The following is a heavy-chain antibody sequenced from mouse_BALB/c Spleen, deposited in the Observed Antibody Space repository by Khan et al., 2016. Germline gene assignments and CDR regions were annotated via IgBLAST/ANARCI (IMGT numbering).Heavy chain of an antibody. CDR1: GYTFTDYS. CDR2: INTETGEP. J-gene: IGHJ2*01. D-gene: IGHD3-1*01. CDR3: AKAARATSDY. V-gene: IGHV9-2-1*01. Sequence: QIQLVQSGPELKKPGETVKISCKASGYTFTDYSMHWVKQAPGKGLKWMGWINTETGEPTYADDFKGRFAFSLETSARTAYLQINHLKNEDTATYFCAKAARATSDYWGQGTTLTVSS.